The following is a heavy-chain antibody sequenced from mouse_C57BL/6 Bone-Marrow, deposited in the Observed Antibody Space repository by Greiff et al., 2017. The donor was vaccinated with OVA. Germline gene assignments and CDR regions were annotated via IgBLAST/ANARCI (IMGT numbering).Heavy chain of an antibody. Sequence: VQLQQSGPELVKPGASVKISCKASGYTFTDYYINWVKQRPGQGLEWIGWIFPGSGSTYYNEKFKGKATLTVDKSSSTAYMLLSSLTSEDSAVYFCATDYYGSSFLDYWGQGTTLTVSS. CDR1: GYTFTDYY. CDR3: ATDYYGSSFLDY. V-gene: IGHV1-75*01. D-gene: IGHD1-1*01. J-gene: IGHJ2*01. CDR2: IFPGSGST.